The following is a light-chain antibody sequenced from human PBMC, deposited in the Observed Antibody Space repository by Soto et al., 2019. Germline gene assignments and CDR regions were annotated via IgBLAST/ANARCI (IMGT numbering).Light chain of an antibody. J-gene: IGKJ3*01. CDR2: AAS. V-gene: IGKV1-27*01. CDR3: KKHTGAPFT. CDR1: QGISNY. Sequence: DIQMTQSPSSLSASVGDRVTITCRASQGISNYLAWYQQKPGKVPKLLIYAASTLQLGIPSRFSGSGSGTDFTLTISSLHPEDVATYYSKKHTGAPFTFGPGTKVN.